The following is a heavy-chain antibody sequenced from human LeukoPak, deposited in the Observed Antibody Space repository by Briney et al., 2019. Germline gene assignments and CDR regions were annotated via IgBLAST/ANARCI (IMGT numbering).Heavy chain of an antibody. CDR1: GFTFSSYA. J-gene: IGHJ4*02. CDR2: IFGSGGST. Sequence: GGSLRLSCAASGFTFSSYAMYWVRQAPGKGLEWVSGIFGSGGSTHYADSVKGRFTISRDNSKNTVYLQMNSLRAEDTAVYYCAKTTTGYSSGRFPGWPVDYWGQGTPVTVSS. D-gene: IGHD6-19*01. V-gene: IGHV3-23*01. CDR3: AKTTTGYSSGRFPGWPVDY.